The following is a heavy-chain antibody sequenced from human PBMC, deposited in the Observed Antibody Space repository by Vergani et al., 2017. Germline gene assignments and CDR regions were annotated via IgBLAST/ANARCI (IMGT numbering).Heavy chain of an antibody. CDR3: ARSVVVPAGGNWFDP. V-gene: IGHV4-31*03. D-gene: IGHD2-2*01. Sequence: QVQLQESGPGLVKPSQTLSLTCTFSGGSISSGGYYWSWIRQHPGKGLEWIGYIYYSGSTYYNPSLKSRVTISVDPSKNQFSLKLSSVTAADTAVYYCARSVVVPAGGNWFDPWGQGTLVTVFS. CDR2: IYYSGST. CDR1: GGSISSGGYY. J-gene: IGHJ5*02.